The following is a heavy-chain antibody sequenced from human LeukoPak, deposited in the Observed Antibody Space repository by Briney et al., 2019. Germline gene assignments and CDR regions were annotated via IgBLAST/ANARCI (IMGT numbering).Heavy chain of an antibody. V-gene: IGHV3-48*03. J-gene: IGHJ4*02. Sequence: GGSLRLSCAASGFTFSSYEMNWVRQAPGKGLEWVSYMSSGSTTITYADSVKGRFTISRDNAKNSLYLQMDSLRAEDTAIYYCARNLGGPTWYYLDYWGRGVPVTVSS. D-gene: IGHD3-3*01. CDR1: GFTFSSYE. CDR2: MSSGSTTI. CDR3: ARNLGGPTWYYLDY.